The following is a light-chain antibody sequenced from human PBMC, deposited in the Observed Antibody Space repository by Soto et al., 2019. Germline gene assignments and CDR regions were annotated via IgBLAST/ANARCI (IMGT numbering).Light chain of an antibody. V-gene: IGKV3-20*01. CDR2: GAS. CDR1: QSVSSSY. CDR3: QQYGGSPQT. Sequence: IVFTQSPRPLSFSPGEKGTLSCRASQSVSSSYLAWYQQKPGQAPRLLIYGASSRPAGIPDRFSGSVSGADFTLTISRLEPEDFVVYYCQQYGGSPQTFGQGTKVDIK. J-gene: IGKJ2*01.